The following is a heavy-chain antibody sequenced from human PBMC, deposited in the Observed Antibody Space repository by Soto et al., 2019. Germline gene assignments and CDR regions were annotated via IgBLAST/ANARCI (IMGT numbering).Heavy chain of an antibody. Sequence: QITLKESGPTLVKPTQTLTLTCTFSGFSLSTSGVCVGWIRQPPGKALEWLALIYWNDDKRYSPSLKSRLTITKDTSKNQVVLTMTNMDPVDTATYYCAHTPSNPYYDFWSGFHDAFDIWGQGTMVTVSS. V-gene: IGHV2-5*01. CDR2: IYWNDDK. J-gene: IGHJ3*02. D-gene: IGHD3-3*01. CDR1: GFSLSTSGVC. CDR3: AHTPSNPYYDFWSGFHDAFDI.